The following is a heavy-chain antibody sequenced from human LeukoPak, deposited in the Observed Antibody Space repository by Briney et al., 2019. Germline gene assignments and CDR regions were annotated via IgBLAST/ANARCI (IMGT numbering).Heavy chain of an antibody. D-gene: IGHD4-17*01. V-gene: IGHV4-34*01. CDR2: INHSGGA. J-gene: IGHJ6*03. CDR3: ARYGTYYYYYYMDV. Sequence: SETLSLTYAVYGGSFSGHYWSWIRQPPGKGLEWIGEINHSGGANYNPSLKSRVTMSVDTSKNQFSLNLTSVTAADTAVYYCARYGTYYYYYYMDVWGKGTTVTVSS. CDR1: GGSFSGHY.